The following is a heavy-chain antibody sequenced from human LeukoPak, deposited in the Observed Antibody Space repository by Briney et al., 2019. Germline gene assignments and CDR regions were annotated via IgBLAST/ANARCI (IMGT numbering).Heavy chain of an antibody. CDR2: ISYDGSNK. D-gene: IGHD6-19*01. V-gene: IGHV3-30*04. CDR3: AREMLAAVAAQY. J-gene: IGHJ4*02. Sequence: GGSLRLSCAASGFTFSSYAMHWVRQAPGKGLEWVAVISYDGSNKYYADSVKGRFTISRDNSKNTLYLQMNSLRAEDTAVYYCAREMLAAVAAQYWGQGTLVTVSS. CDR1: GFTFSSYA.